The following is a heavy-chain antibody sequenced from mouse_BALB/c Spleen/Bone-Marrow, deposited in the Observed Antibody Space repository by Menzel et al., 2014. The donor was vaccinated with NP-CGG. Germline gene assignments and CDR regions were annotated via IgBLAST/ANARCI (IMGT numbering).Heavy chain of an antibody. CDR1: GYSFTDYY. D-gene: IGHD1-1*01. V-gene: IGHV1-34*01. CDR2: VNPNNGGT. J-gene: IGHJ4*01. Sequence: EVQLQQSGPDLVKPGASVKISCKASGYSFTDYYMHWVKQSHGKSLEWIGRVNPNNGGTDYNQKFEGKAILTVDKSSSTAFMELRSLTSEDSAVYYCARGPTTVVAYYYTLNHWGQGTSVTVSS. CDR3: ARGPTTVVAYYYTLNH.